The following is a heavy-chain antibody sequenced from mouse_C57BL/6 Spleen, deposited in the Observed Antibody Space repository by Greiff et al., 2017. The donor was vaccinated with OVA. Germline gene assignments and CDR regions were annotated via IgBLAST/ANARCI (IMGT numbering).Heavy chain of an antibody. CDR3: ARERDGYYRYCDV. V-gene: IGHV1-52*01. Sequence: QVQLQQPGAELVRPGSSVKLSCKASGYTFTSYWMHWVKQRPIQGLEWIGNIDPSDSETHYNQKFKDKATLTVDKSSSTAYMQLSSLTSEDSAVYYCARERDGYYRYCDVWGTGTTVTVSS. CDR1: GYTFTSYW. J-gene: IGHJ1*03. D-gene: IGHD2-3*01. CDR2: IDPSDSET.